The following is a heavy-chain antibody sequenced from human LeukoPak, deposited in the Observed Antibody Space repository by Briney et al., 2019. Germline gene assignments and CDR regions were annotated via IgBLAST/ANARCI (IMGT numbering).Heavy chain of an antibody. CDR1: GFTFDDYA. V-gene: IGHV3-9*01. D-gene: IGHD1/OR15-1a*01. CDR3: AKVYAPSSRTTVDAFDI. CDR2: ISWNSGSM. Sequence: GGSLRLSCAASGFTFDDYAMHWVRQAPGKGLEGVSGISWNSGSMGYADSVKGRFTISRDNAKNSLYLQMNSLRAEDTALYYCAKVYAPSSRTTVDAFDIWGQGTMVTVSS. J-gene: IGHJ3*02.